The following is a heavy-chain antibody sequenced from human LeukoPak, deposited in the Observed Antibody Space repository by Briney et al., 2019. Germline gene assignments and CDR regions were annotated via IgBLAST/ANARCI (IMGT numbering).Heavy chain of an antibody. J-gene: IGHJ6*02. CDR2: ISSDGSNK. V-gene: IGHV3-30-3*01. CDR3: AKDQGKGYYYYGMDV. Sequence: PGSPLRLSCTASGYPFNDYAMHWVRQAPGKGLEWVAFISSDGSNKYYADSVRGRFTISRDNSKNTLYLQVNSLKAEDTAVYYCAKDQGKGYYYYGMDVWGQGTTVTVSS. CDR1: GYPFNDYA.